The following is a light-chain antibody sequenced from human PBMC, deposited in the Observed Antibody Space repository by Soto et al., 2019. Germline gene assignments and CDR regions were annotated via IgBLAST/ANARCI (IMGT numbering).Light chain of an antibody. CDR3: QQYDSYPYT. V-gene: IGKV3-11*01. CDR1: QSVSSY. J-gene: IGKJ2*01. CDR2: DAS. Sequence: EIVLTQSPATLSLSPGERATLSCRASQSVSSYLAWYQQKPGQAPRLLIYDASNRATGIPARFSGSGSGTDFTLTISSLEPEDFATYYCQQYDSYPYTFGQGTNLEIK.